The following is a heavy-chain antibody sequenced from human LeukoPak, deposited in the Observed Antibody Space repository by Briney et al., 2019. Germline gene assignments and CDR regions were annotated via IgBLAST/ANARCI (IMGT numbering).Heavy chain of an antibody. CDR1: GGSISSSSYY. CDR2: IYYSGST. CDR3: ARGGMTTVTILQY. V-gene: IGHV4-39*07. Sequence: SETLSLTCTVSGGSISSSSYYWGWIRQPPGKGLEWIGSIYYSGSTYYNPSLKSRVTISVDTSKNQFSLKLSSVTAADTAVYYCARGGMTTVTILQYWGQGTPVTVSS. D-gene: IGHD4-17*01. J-gene: IGHJ4*02.